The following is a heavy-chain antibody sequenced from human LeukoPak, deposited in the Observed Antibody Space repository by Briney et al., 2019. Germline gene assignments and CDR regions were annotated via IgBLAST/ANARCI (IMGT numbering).Heavy chain of an antibody. CDR1: GFTFSNAW. CDR2: ISGSGGST. V-gene: IGHV3-23*01. D-gene: IGHD6-19*01. CDR3: AKDFNPRYSSGWFFDY. Sequence: AGGSLRLSCAASGFTFSNAWMSWVRQAPGKGLEWVSAISGSGGSTYYADSVKGRFTISRDNSKNTLYLQMNSLRAEDTAVCYCAKDFNPRYSSGWFFDYWGQGTLVTVSS. J-gene: IGHJ4*02.